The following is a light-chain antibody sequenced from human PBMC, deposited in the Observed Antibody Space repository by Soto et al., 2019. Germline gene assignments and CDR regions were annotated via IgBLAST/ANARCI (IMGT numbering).Light chain of an antibody. J-gene: IGLJ1*01. Sequence: QSALTQPPSVSGSPGQSVTISCTGTSSDVGNYNRVSWYQQPPGTAPKVIIYEVSNRPSGVPDRFSGSKSGNTASLTVSGLQAEGEADYYCSTYTSSSTYVFGTGTKVTVL. V-gene: IGLV2-18*02. CDR2: EVS. CDR3: STYTSSSTYV. CDR1: SSDVGNYNR.